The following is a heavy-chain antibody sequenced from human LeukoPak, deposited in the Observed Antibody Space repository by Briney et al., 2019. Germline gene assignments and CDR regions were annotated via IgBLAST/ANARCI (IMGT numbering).Heavy chain of an antibody. J-gene: IGHJ4*02. V-gene: IGHV4-34*01. CDR2: INHSGST. Sequence: PSETLSLTCAVYGGSFSGYYWSWIRQPPGKGLEWIGEINHSGSTNYNPSLKSRVTMSVDTSKNQFSLKLSSVTAADTAVYYCASGYSSSRGYYFDYWGQGTLVTVSS. CDR1: GGSFSGYY. CDR3: ASGYSSSRGYYFDY. D-gene: IGHD6-6*01.